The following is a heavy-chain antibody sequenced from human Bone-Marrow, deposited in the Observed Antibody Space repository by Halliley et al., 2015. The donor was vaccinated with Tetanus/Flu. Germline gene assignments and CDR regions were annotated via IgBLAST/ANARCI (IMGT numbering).Heavy chain of an antibody. CDR1: GYSFSTYW. J-gene: IGHJ3*02. CDR3: ARRLPQYCSADCDVFDI. V-gene: IGHV5-51*01. D-gene: IGHD2-21*01. CDR2: IYPGKSDI. Sequence: VQLVQSGAEVKKPGEFLKISCEASGYSFSTYWIAWVRQMPGKGLEWMGIIYPGKSDIRYSPSFQGQVTISADTSISTAYLQWSSLKASDTAIYYCARRLPQYCSADCDVFDIWGQGTMVTISS.